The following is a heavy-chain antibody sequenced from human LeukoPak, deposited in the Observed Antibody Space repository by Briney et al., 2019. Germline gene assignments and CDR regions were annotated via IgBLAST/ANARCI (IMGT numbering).Heavy chain of an antibody. Sequence: NPSETLSLTCTVSGGSISSGDYYWSWIRQPPGKGLEWIGYIYYSGSTYYNPSLKSRVTISVDTSKNQFSLKLSSVTAADTAVYYCAAKELVPAAKFDPWGQGTLVTVSS. CDR3: AAKELVPAAKFDP. D-gene: IGHD2-2*01. CDR1: GGSISSGDYY. V-gene: IGHV4-30-4*08. CDR2: IYYSGST. J-gene: IGHJ5*02.